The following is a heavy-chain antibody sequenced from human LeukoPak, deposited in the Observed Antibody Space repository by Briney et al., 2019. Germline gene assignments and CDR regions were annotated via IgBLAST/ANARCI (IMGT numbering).Heavy chain of an antibody. CDR1: SGSNNSYY. Sequence: KPSETLSLCCTVSSGSNNSYYWCWIRQPPGKGLEWVGYTHPSGNTNYSPSLKSRVTISIDTSRNQFSLKLSSVTAADTAVYFCARKAPKKGWFDPWGQGTLVTVSS. CDR2: THPSGNT. J-gene: IGHJ5*02. V-gene: IGHV4-4*09. CDR3: ARKAPKKGWFDP.